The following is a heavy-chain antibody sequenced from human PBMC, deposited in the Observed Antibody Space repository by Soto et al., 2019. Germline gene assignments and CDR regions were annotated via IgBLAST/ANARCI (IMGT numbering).Heavy chain of an antibody. CDR3: AREIEGYSYGPRIDY. D-gene: IGHD5-18*01. V-gene: IGHV1-18*01. CDR2: ISAYNGNT. J-gene: IGHJ4*02. CDR1: GYTFTSYG. Sequence: ASVKVSCKASGYTFTSYGISWVRQAPGQGLEWMGWISAYNGNTNYAQKLQGRVTMTTDTSTSTAYMEMRGLRSDDTAVYYCAREIEGYSYGPRIDYWGQGTLVTVSS.